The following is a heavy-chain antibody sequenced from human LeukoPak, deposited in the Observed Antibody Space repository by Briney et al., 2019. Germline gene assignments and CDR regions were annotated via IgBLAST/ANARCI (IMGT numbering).Heavy chain of an antibody. CDR3: ARIQVGYSGYERGDGYNQD. D-gene: IGHD5-12*01. CDR2: IDLDDDK. J-gene: IGHJ4*02. V-gene: IGHV2-70*01. Sequence: SGPPLVKPTQTPPPTFTLSWVSLSTSGKCVSRIRQPPGEALGGLAPIDLDDDKYYSTSLKTRLTISKDTSKNQVVLTVTNMDPVDTATYYCARIQVGYSGYERGDGYNQDWGQGTLVTVSS. CDR1: WVSLSTSGKC.